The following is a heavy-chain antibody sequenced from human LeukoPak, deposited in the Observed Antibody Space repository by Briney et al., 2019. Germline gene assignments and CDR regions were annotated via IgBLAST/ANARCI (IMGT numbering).Heavy chain of an antibody. CDR2: INPSSGTT. Sequence: ASVKVSCKASGYTFTTYYMHWVRQAPGQGLEWMGIINPSSGTTSYAQKFQGRVTMTRDTSTSTVYMELSSLRSEDTAVYYCARDGYGYYFGSGSSYYFDYWGQGTLVTVSS. J-gene: IGHJ4*02. CDR1: GYTFTTYY. D-gene: IGHD3-10*01. V-gene: IGHV1-46*01. CDR3: ARDGYGYYFGSGSSYYFDY.